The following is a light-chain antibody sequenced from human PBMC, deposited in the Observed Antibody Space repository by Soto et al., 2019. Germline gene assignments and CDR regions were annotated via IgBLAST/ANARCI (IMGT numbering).Light chain of an antibody. J-gene: IGKJ1*01. CDR1: QSVSSNY. CDR2: GAS. V-gene: IGKV3-20*01. Sequence: VMTQSPATLSVSPWERATLSCRASQSVSSNYLAWYQQKPGQAPRLLIYGASTRATGIPARFSGSGSGTDFTLTISRLEPEDFAVYYCQQYGSSGTFGQGTKVDI. CDR3: QQYGSSGT.